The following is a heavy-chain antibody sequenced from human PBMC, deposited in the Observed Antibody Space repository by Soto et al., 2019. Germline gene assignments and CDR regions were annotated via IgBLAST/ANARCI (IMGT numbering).Heavy chain of an antibody. Sequence: PSETLSLTCTVSGGSISSTDHYWGWVRQPPGKGLEWLGSIYFAGSTFHNPALKSRATISVDTSRNQFSLRLTTVTASDTAVYYCARLVFHCLRGSCADYSFYGLDVWGQGTTVTVSS. CDR2: IYFAGST. CDR3: ARLVFHCLRGSCADYSFYGLDV. J-gene: IGHJ6*02. V-gene: IGHV4-39*01. D-gene: IGHD2-15*01. CDR1: GGSISSTDHY.